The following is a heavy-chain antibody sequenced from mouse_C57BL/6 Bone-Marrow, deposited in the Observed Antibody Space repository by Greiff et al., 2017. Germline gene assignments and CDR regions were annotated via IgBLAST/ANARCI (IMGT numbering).Heavy chain of an antibody. V-gene: IGHV5-6*02. CDR2: ISSGGSYT. Sequence: EVMLVESGGDLVKPGGSLKLSCAASGFPFSSYGMSWVRQTPDKRLEWVATISSGGSYTYYPDSVKGRFTISRDDAQNTLYLQMSSLKSEDTAMYYCARRYGKRMDYWGQGTSVTVSS. D-gene: IGHD2-1*01. CDR1: GFPFSSYG. CDR3: ARRYGKRMDY. J-gene: IGHJ4*01.